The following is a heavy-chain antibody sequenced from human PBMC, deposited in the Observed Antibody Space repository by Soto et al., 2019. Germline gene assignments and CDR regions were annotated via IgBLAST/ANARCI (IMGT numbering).Heavy chain of an antibody. Sequence: QVQLQESGPGLVKPSQTLSLTCTVSGGSISSGDYYWSWIRQPPGKGLELIGYIYYSGSTYYNPFLKSRVTVSVDTSKNQVSLKLSSVTAADTAVYYCARGGDYVWGSYRPFDYWGQGTLVTVSS. CDR2: IYYSGST. D-gene: IGHD3-16*02. CDR3: ARGGDYVWGSYRPFDY. V-gene: IGHV4-30-4*01. J-gene: IGHJ4*02. CDR1: GGSISSGDYY.